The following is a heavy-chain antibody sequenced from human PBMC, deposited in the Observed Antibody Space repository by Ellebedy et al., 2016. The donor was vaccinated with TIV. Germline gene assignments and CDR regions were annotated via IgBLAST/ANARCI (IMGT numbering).Heavy chain of an antibody. CDR3: ARDGGFGGDWFDP. CDR1: GDSIHKYY. J-gene: IGHJ5*02. D-gene: IGHD3-10*01. V-gene: IGHV4-59*13. CDR2: IHHSGGT. Sequence: MPGGSLRLSCTVSGDSIHKYYWSWIRQPPGKGLEWIGYIHHSGGTDYKPSLKSRLTISLDTSKNQFSLKLNSVTAADTAVYYCARDGGFGGDWFDPWGQGALVTVSS.